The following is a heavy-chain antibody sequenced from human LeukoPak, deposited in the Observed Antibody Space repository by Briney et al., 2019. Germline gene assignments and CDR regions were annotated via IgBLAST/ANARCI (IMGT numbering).Heavy chain of an antibody. V-gene: IGHV3-73*01. CDR3: TGRHSTLYGDYGWYYYYMDV. J-gene: IGHJ6*03. CDR2: IRSKANSYAT. CDR1: GFTFSGSA. Sequence: PGGSLRLSCAASGFTFSGSAMHWVRQASGKGLEWVGRIRSKANSYATAYAASVKGRFTISRDDSKNTAYLQMNSLKTEDTAAYYCTGRHSTLYGDYGWYYYYMDVWGKGTTVTVSS. D-gene: IGHD4-17*01.